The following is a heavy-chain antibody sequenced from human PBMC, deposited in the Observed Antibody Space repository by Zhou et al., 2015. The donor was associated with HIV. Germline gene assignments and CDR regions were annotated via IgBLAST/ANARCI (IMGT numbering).Heavy chain of an antibody. CDR1: GFISDEMY. J-gene: IGHJ1*01. CDR3: CCGPPYQGPFDFP. V-gene: IGHV1-46*02. CDR2: VSYRDMNT. D-gene: IGHD3-3*01. Sequence: QSGSEVLEPGDSVRISCRAAGFISDEMYIHWVRQTPRQGLEWVGMVSYRDMNTNYGPRYRGRVTSTRDTSTGTLYMQLSRLTSADIGVLFLCCGPPYQGPFDFPWGQG.